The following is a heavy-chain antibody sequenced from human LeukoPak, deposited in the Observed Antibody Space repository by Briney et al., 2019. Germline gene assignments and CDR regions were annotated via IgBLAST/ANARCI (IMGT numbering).Heavy chain of an antibody. J-gene: IGHJ4*02. D-gene: IGHD6-13*01. V-gene: IGHV4-38-2*02. CDR1: GYSISSGYY. CDR2: INHSGST. CDR3: ARQGYSSSWYDY. Sequence: SETLSLTCTVSGYSISSGYYWGWIRQPPGKGLEWIGEINHSGSTNYNPSLKSRVTISVDTSKNQFSLKLSSVTAADTAVYYCARQGYSSSWYDYWGQGTLVTVSS.